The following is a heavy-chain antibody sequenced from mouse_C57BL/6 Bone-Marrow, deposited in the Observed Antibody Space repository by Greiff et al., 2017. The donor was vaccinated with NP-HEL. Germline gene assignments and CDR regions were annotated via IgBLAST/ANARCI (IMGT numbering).Heavy chain of an antibody. Sequence: EVQLQQSGPELVKPGASVKISCKASGYTFTDYYMNWVKQSHGKSLEWIGDINPNNGGTSYNQKFKGKATLTVDKSSSTAYMELRSLTSEDSAVYYCAGPTLPGFAYWGQGTLVTVSA. CDR1: GYTFTDYY. CDR2: INPNNGGT. V-gene: IGHV1-26*01. J-gene: IGHJ3*01. D-gene: IGHD4-1*02. CDR3: AGPTLPGFAY.